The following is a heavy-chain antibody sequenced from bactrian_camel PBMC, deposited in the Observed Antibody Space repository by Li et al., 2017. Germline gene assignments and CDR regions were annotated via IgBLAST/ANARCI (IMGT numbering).Heavy chain of an antibody. D-gene: IGHD4*01. Sequence: HVQLVESGGGSVQAGGSLRLSCDATEYTVSSGYMGWFRQAGGRAREGVATIDSDGITNYADSVKGRFTISKDNAKDTLYLQMNSLRPEDTAMYYCAATGGTSYYDDYESLDAICPRFGYWGQGTQVTVS. V-gene: IGHV3S53*01. CDR3: AATGGTSYYDDYESLDAICPRFGY. CDR2: IDSDGIT. J-gene: IGHJ6*01. CDR1: EYTVSSGY.